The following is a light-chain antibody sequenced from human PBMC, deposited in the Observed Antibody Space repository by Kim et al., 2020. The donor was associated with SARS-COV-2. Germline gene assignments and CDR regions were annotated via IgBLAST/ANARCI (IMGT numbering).Light chain of an antibody. V-gene: IGLV1-44*01. CDR2: LNS. Sequence: GQRVTISCSGGRSNIGSNSVSWFQQLPGTAPKLLISLNSQRPSGVPDRISGSKSGTSASLAISDLRSEDEAVYYCATWDDSLNGPVFGGGTQLTVL. J-gene: IGLJ2*01. CDR1: RSNIGSNS. CDR3: ATWDDSLNGPV.